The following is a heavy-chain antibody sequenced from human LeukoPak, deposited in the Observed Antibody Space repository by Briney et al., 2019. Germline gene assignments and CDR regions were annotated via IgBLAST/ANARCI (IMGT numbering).Heavy chain of an antibody. V-gene: IGHV3-23*01. J-gene: IGHJ4*02. CDR1: AFIFSGHW. CDR2: ISGSGGST. D-gene: IGHD3-22*01. Sequence: GGSLRLSCEGSAFIFSGHWMNWVRQAPGKGLEWVSAISGSGGSTYYADSVKGRFTISRDNSKNTLYLQMNSLRAEDTAVYYCAKDYYDSSGYSRYFDYWGQGTLVTVSS. CDR3: AKDYYDSSGYSRYFDY.